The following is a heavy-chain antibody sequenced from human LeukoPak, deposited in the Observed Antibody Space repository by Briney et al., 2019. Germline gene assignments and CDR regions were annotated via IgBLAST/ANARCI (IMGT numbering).Heavy chain of an antibody. V-gene: IGHV1-2*02. CDR3: ARDPYYDFWSGYSNNWFDP. CDR2: INPNSGGT. CDR1: GYTFTGYY. Sequence: ASVKVSCKASGYTFTGYYMHWVRQAPGQGLEWMGWINPNSGGTNYAQKFQGRVTMTRDTSISTAYMELSRLRSDDTAVYYCARDPYYDFWSGYSNNWFDPWGQGTLVTVSS. D-gene: IGHD3-3*01. J-gene: IGHJ5*02.